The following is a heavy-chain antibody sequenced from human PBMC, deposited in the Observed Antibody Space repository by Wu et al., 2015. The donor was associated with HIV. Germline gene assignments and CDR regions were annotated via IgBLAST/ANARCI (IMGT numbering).Heavy chain of an antibody. CDR1: GYTFTGYY. D-gene: IGHD2-2*01. Sequence: QVLLVQSGAEVKKTGASVKVSCKASGYTFTGYYIHWVRQAPGQGLEWMVRINANDGGTSFAQKFQGSVTVTRDASISTVYMELSGLKSDDTAVYYCARGSPPRCSSTSCLLDYWGQGTLVTVSS. J-gene: IGHJ4*02. V-gene: IGHV1-2*06. CDR3: ARGSPPRCSSTSCLLDY. CDR2: INANDGGT.